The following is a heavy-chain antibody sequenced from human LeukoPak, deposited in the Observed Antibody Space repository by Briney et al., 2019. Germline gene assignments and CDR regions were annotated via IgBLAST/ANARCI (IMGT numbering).Heavy chain of an antibody. D-gene: IGHD1-1*01. CDR2: IRSNNENT. V-gene: IGHV3-23*01. CDR3: ARGAGSPYYFDY. J-gene: IGHJ4*02. Sequence: PWGSLTLSCAVSGFTFSGYALSWVRQAPGKGLESVSLIRSNNENTYYADSVRGRFTISRDYSKNRLYLQMNSLGDEDTAVYYCARGAGSPYYFDYWGLGTLVTVSS. CDR1: GFTFSGYA.